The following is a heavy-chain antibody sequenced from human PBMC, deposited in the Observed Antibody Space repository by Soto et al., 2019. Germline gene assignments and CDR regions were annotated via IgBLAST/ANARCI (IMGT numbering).Heavy chain of an antibody. CDR1: GFTVSSNY. J-gene: IGHJ5*02. CDR3: AKGEGLWLAPGWFDP. Sequence: GGSLRLSCAASGFTVSSNYMSWVRQAPGKGLEWVSVIYSGGSTYYADSVKGRFTISRDNSKNTLYLQMNSLRAEDTAVYYCAKGEGLWLAPGWFDPWGQGTLVTVSS. V-gene: IGHV3-66*01. CDR2: IYSGGST. D-gene: IGHD3-16*01.